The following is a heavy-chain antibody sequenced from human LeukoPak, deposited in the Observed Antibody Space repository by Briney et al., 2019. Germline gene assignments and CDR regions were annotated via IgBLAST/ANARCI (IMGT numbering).Heavy chain of an antibody. CDR1: GGSFSGYY. CDR2: INHSGST. Sequence: NPSETLSLTCAVYGGSFSGYYWSWIRQPPGKGLEWIGEINHSGSTNYNPSLKSRVTISVGTSKNQFSLKLSSVTAADTAVYYCARGLTGTTYYYYGMDVWGQGTTVTVSS. J-gene: IGHJ6*02. D-gene: IGHD1-7*01. V-gene: IGHV4-34*01. CDR3: ARGLTGTTYYYYGMDV.